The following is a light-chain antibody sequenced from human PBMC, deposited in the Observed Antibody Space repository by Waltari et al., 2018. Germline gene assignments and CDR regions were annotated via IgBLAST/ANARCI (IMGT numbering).Light chain of an antibody. J-gene: IGKJ3*01. V-gene: IGKV1D-12*01. CDR1: QVLNSW. CDR2: AAS. CDR3: QQADSFPFT. Sequence: ASVGDRVSITCRSSQVLNSWLAWYQQKPGKAPKLLISAASRLQSGVPPRFSGAGSGRDFTLTISSLQPEDFATYYRQQADSFPFTFGPGTKVDIK.